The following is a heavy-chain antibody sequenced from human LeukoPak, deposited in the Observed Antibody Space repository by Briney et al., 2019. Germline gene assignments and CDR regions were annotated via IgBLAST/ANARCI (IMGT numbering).Heavy chain of an antibody. CDR2: IYYSGST. Sequence: PSETLSLTCTVSGVSISSSSYYWGWIRQPPGKGLEWIGSIYYSGSTYYDPSVKSRVTISVDTSKNQFSLKLSSVTAADTAVYYCARDPGSGSTYYGMDVWGQGTTVTVSS. CDR1: GVSISSSSYY. CDR3: ARDPGSGSTYYGMDV. D-gene: IGHD3-10*01. V-gene: IGHV4-39*07. J-gene: IGHJ6*02.